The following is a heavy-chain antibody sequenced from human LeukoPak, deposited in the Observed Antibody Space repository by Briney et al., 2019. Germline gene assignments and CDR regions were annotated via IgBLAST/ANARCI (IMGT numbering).Heavy chain of an antibody. CDR1: GFTFSSYW. J-gene: IGHJ4*02. CDR3: ARTGSSGYYPDY. D-gene: IGHD3-22*01. V-gene: IGHV3-74*03. CDR2: INSDGS. Sequence: PGGSLRLSCAASGFTFSSYWMHWVRQAPGKGLVWVSRINSDGSTYADSVKGRFTISRDNAKNTLYLQMNSLRAEDTAVYYCARTGSSGYYPDYWGQGTLVTVSS.